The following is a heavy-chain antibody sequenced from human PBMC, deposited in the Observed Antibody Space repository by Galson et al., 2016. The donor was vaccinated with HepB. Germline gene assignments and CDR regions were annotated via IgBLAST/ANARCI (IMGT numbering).Heavy chain of an antibody. CDR2: ISSSSSYI. Sequence: SLRLSCAASGFTFSSYSMNWVRQAPGKGLEWVSSISSSSSYIHYADSVKGRFTISRDNATNTLYLQMNSLRTEDTAVYYCARDPSRSIFDYGGDYWGQGTLVTASS. D-gene: IGHD4/OR15-4a*01. CDR1: GFTFSSYS. V-gene: IGHV3-21*01. CDR3: ARDPSRSIFDYGGDY. J-gene: IGHJ4*02.